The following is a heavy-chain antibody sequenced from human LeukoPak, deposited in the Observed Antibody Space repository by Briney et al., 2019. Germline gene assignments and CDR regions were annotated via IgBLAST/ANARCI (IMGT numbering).Heavy chain of an antibody. V-gene: IGHV1-2*02. CDR3: ARGGESGWYPAVRDAFDI. CDR2: ITLNSGDT. J-gene: IGHJ3*02. Sequence: ASVKVSCKASGHTFTVHYIHWVRQGPGQGLEWLGWITLNSGDTHYAQKFQGRLTMTRDTSISTAYMELSRLRSDDTAVYYCARGGESGWYPAVRDAFDIWGQGTMVTVSS. CDR1: GHTFTVHY. D-gene: IGHD6-19*01.